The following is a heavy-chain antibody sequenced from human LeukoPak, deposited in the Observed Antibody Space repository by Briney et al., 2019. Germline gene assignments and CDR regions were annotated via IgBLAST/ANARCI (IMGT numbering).Heavy chain of an antibody. Sequence: SETLSLTCTVSGGSISSYYWSWIRQPPGKGLEWVGYIYYSGGTNYNPSLKSRVTISVDTSKNQFSLKLSSVTAADTAVYYCARYSSSWSSFDYWGQGTLVTVSS. CDR1: GGSISSYY. CDR2: IYYSGGT. D-gene: IGHD6-13*01. J-gene: IGHJ4*02. V-gene: IGHV4-59*01. CDR3: ARYSSSWSSFDY.